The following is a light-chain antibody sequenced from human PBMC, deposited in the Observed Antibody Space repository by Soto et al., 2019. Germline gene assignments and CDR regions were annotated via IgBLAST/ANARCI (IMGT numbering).Light chain of an antibody. CDR1: QIVSSY. J-gene: IGKJ5*01. V-gene: IGKV3-11*01. CDR3: HQRQYWPPIT. Sequence: VLTQSPATLSLSPGERATLSCRASQIVSSYLAWYQQKPGQAPRLLIDETSNRATGVPASFSGSGSGTDFTLTISSLEAEDCVLYYCHQRQYWPPITFGQGTRLEIK. CDR2: ETS.